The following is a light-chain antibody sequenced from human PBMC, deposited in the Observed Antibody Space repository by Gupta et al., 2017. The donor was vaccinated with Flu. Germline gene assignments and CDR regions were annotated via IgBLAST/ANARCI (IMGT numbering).Light chain of an antibody. CDR1: QSVLYSSNNKNY. J-gene: IGKJ4*01. V-gene: IGKV4-1*01. Sequence: DIVMTQSPDSLAVSLGERATINCKSSQSVLYSSNNKNYLAWYQQKPGQPPKLLIYWASTRESGVPDRFSGSGSGTDFTLTISILHAEDVAVYYCQQDDSTPPTFGGGTKVEIK. CDR2: WAS. CDR3: QQDDSTPPT.